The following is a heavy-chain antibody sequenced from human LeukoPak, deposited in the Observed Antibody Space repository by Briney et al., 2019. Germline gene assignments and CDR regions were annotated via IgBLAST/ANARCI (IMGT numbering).Heavy chain of an antibody. CDR2: ISAYKGNT. J-gene: IGHJ4*02. CDR3: ARRKTYDFEPGGDY. D-gene: IGHD3-3*01. CDR1: GYTFTSYG. V-gene: IGHV1-18*01. Sequence: GASVKVSCKASGYTFTSYGISWVRQAPGQGLEWMGWISAYKGNTNYAQKLQGRVTMTTDTSTSTAYMELRSLRSDDTAVYYCARRKTYDFEPGGDYWGQGTLVTVSS.